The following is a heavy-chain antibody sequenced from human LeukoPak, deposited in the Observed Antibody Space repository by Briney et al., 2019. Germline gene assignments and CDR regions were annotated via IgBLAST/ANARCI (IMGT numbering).Heavy chain of an antibody. CDR2: IIPIFGTA. J-gene: IGHJ4*02. CDR1: GGTFSSYA. CDR3: AREVAHSSFYDY. D-gene: IGHD6-13*01. Sequence: SVKVSCKASGGTFSSYAISWVRQAPGQGLEWMGGIIPIFGTANYAQKFQGRVTITADKSTSTAHMELSSLRSEDTAVYYCAREVAHSSFYDYWGQGTLVTVSS. V-gene: IGHV1-69*06.